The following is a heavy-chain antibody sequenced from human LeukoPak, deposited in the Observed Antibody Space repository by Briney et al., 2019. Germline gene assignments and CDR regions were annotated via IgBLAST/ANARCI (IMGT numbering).Heavy chain of an antibody. CDR1: GFTFSSYS. J-gene: IGHJ3*02. Sequence: PGGSLRLSCAASGFTFSSYSMNWVRQAPGKGVEWVSSISSGSSYIYYADSVKGRVTVSRDNAKHSLYLQMNSLRAEDTAVYYCVRDAKQYYDILTGYYNDAFDIWGQGTMVTVSS. D-gene: IGHD3-9*01. CDR3: VRDAKQYYDILTGYYNDAFDI. V-gene: IGHV3-21*01. CDR2: ISSGSSYI.